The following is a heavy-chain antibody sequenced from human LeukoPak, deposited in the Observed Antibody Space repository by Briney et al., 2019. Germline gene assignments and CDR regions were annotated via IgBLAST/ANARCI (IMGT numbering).Heavy chain of an antibody. V-gene: IGHV4-4*02. Sequence: SSETLSLTCAVSGGSISSSNWWSWVRQPPGKGLEWIGEIYHSGSTNYNPSLKSRVTISVDKSKNQFSLKLSSVTAADTAVYYCARGHGEYTRFYYFDYWGQGTLVTVSS. D-gene: IGHD2/OR15-2a*01. CDR2: IYHSGST. CDR1: GGSISSSNW. J-gene: IGHJ4*02. CDR3: ARGHGEYTRFYYFDY.